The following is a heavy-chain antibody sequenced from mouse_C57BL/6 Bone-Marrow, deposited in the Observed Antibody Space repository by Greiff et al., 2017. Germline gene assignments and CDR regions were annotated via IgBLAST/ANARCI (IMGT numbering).Heavy chain of an antibody. J-gene: IGHJ4*01. D-gene: IGHD2-4*01. CDR3: ARHPRYYDLYYAMDY. V-gene: IGHV2-6-1*01. Sequence: VKLEESGPGLVAPSQSLSITCTVSGFSLTSYGVHWVRQPPGKGLEWLVVIWSDGSTTYNSALKSRLSISKDNSKSQVFLKMNSLQTDDTAMYYCARHPRYYDLYYAMDYWGQGTSVTVSS. CDR2: IWSDGST. CDR1: GFSLTSYG.